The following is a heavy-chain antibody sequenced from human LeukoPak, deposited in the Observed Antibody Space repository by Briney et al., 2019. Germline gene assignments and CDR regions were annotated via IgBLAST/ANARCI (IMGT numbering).Heavy chain of an antibody. CDR1: GYTFTSYG. V-gene: IGHV1-18*01. Sequence: GASVTDSCKASGYTFTSYGISWVRQAPGQGLEWMGWISAYNGNTNYAQKLQGRVTMTTDTSTSTAYMELRSLRSDDTAVYYCARDHRVRLIWFDPWGQRTVVPFSS. D-gene: IGHD3-10*01. CDR3: ARDHRVRLIWFDP. CDR2: ISAYNGNT. J-gene: IGHJ5*02.